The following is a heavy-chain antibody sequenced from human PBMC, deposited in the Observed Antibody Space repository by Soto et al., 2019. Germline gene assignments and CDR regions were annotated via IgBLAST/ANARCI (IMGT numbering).Heavy chain of an antibody. CDR2: VTSRGDTT. CDR1: GLIFSNYA. J-gene: IGHJ4*02. CDR3: AKDRLGGGLDY. V-gene: IGHV3-23*01. D-gene: IGHD3-16*01. Sequence: EVQLLQSGGGLVQPGGSLRLSCAASGLIFSNYAMNWVRQAPGKGLEWVSIVTSRGDTTYYADSVKGRFTISRDNSKNTLYLQVNSLTAEDTAVYYCAKDRLGGGLDYWGQGTLGSVSS.